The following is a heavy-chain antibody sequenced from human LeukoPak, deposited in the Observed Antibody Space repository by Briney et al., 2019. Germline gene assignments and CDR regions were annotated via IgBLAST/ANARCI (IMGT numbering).Heavy chain of an antibody. CDR1: GFTFDDYA. CDR3: ARGSSAAVGTGFLY. Sequence: PGGSLRLSCAASGFTFDDYAMHWDRQAPGKGLEWVSGISWNSGSIGYADSVKGRFTISRDNAKHSLYLQMNSLRAEDTAVYYCARGSSAAVGTGFLYWDQGTLVTVSS. D-gene: IGHD6-13*01. V-gene: IGHV3-9*01. J-gene: IGHJ4*02. CDR2: ISWNSGSI.